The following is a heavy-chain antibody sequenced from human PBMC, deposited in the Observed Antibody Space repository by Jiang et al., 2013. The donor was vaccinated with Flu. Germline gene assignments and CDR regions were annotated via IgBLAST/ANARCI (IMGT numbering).Heavy chain of an antibody. V-gene: IGHV3-48*01. D-gene: IGHD5-24*01. CDR2: ISSSSSTI. CDR3: ARIRPFFSHATGMDV. Sequence: YISSSSSTIYYADSVKGRFTISRDNAKNSLYLQMNSLRAEDTAVYYCARIRPFFSHATGMDVWGQGTTVTVSS. J-gene: IGHJ6*02.